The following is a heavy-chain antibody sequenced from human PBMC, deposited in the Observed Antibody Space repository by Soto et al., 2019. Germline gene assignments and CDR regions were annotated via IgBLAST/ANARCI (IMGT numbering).Heavy chain of an antibody. CDR1: GSTFSSSE. CDR3: ARETYYDFWSGYLIYYYGMDV. Sequence: GGSLRLSCAASGSTFSSSEMHWVRQAPGKGLEWVSYISKSGSVIYYADSVKGRFTISRDNAKNSLYLQMNSLRAEDTAVYYCARETYYDFWSGYLIYYYGMDVWGQGTTVTVSS. J-gene: IGHJ6*02. D-gene: IGHD3-3*01. CDR2: ISKSGSVI. V-gene: IGHV3-48*03.